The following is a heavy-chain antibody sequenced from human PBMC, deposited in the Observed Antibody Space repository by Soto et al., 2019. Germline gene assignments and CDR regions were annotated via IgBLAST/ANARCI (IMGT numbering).Heavy chain of an antibody. V-gene: IGHV3-21*02. D-gene: IGHD3-9*01. CDR3: VRDLGRYFRSGYMDL. J-gene: IGHJ6*03. CDR1: GFAFNTYS. Sequence: EVQLVESGGGLVKTGGSLRLSCTASGFAFNTYSMNWVRQAPGKGLEWVSSINEDSTYIYYADSLRGRITISRDNAKDSLFLQMNSLRPDDTAVYYCVRDLGRYFRSGYMDLWGDGATVTVSS. CDR2: INEDSTYI.